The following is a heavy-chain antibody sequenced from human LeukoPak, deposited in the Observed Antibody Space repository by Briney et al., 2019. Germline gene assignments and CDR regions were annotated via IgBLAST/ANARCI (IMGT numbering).Heavy chain of an antibody. CDR1: GFTFSAYW. CDR2: IKDDGSDK. Sequence: GGSLRLSCAASGFTFSAYWMSWVRQAPGKGLEWVANIKDDGSDKYYVDSVKGRFTISRDNAKNSLYLQMNSLRDDDTAVYYCARAAGGTSRDYWGQETLVTVSS. D-gene: IGHD1-26*01. J-gene: IGHJ4*02. CDR3: ARAAGGTSRDY. V-gene: IGHV3-7*01.